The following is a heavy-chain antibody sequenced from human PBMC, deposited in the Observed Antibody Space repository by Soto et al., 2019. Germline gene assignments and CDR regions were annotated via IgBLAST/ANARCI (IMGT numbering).Heavy chain of an antibody. J-gene: IGHJ4*02. D-gene: IGHD1-26*01. Sequence: EVQLLESGGGLVQPGGSLRPSCAASGFTFSSYAMRWVRQAPGKGLEWVSAISGSGDSTYYADSVKGRFTTSRDNSKNTLYLQMNSLRAEDTAVYYCARRGSGSYYDYWGQGTLVTVSS. CDR2: ISGSGDST. CDR1: GFTFSSYA. CDR3: ARRGSGSYYDY. V-gene: IGHV3-23*01.